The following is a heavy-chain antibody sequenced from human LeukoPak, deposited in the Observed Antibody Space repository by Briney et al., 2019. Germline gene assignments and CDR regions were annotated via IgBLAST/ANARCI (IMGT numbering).Heavy chain of an antibody. CDR2: IYFSENT. D-gene: IGHD3-10*02. CDR1: GGSISSGDYY. Sequence: SETLSLTCTVSGGSISSGDYYWGWIRQPPGKGLEWVANIYFSENTYYNPSLKSRVTISVDTSKNQFSLKVNSVTAADTALYYCASMMIGHDAFDIWGQGTMVTVSS. CDR3: ASMMIGHDAFDI. J-gene: IGHJ3*02. V-gene: IGHV4-30-4*08.